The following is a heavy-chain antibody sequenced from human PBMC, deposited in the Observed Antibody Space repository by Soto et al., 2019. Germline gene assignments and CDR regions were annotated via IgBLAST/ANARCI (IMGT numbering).Heavy chain of an antibody. J-gene: IGHJ1*01. Sequence: VQLQESGPGLVKPSETLSLTCSVSGGSVNDGNFYWNWSRQSPGKGLGWIGYVHNNGISNYNPSLKSRATISVDTAKNECALKLKSVTAADTAVYYCARGLIVGALPSHFHHWGQGTHVTVSS. CDR1: GGSVNDGNFY. V-gene: IGHV4-61*01. D-gene: IGHD3-16*02. CDR3: ARGLIVGALPSHFHH. CDR2: VHNNGIS.